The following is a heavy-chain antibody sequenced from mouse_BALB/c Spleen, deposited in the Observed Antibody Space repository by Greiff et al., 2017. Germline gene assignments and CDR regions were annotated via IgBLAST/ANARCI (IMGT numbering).Heavy chain of an antibody. V-gene: IGHV14-3*02. D-gene: IGHD2-4*01. J-gene: IGHJ2*01. CDR1: GFNIKDTY. CDR3: ARESMIRDYFDY. CDR2: IDPANGNT. Sequence: EVQRVESGAELVKPGASVKLSCTASGFNIKDTYMHWVKQRPEQGLEWIGRIDPANGNTKYDPKFQGKATITADTSSNTAYLQLSSLTSEDTAVYYCARESMIRDYFDYWGQGTTLTVSS.